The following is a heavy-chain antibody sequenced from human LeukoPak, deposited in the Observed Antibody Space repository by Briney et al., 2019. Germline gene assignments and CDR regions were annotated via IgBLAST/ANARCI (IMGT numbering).Heavy chain of an antibody. D-gene: IGHD3-3*02. V-gene: IGHV1-69*13. CDR3: AREPRTRPFFDF. CDR2: ISPIFGTE. Sequence: SVKLSCKASGDTFSSYAISWVRQAPGQGLEWMREISPIFGTENYAQKFQGRVTSTADESTSTANLELSSLRSEDTAVYYCAREPRTRPFFDFWGQGTLVTVSS. CDR1: GDTFSSYA. J-gene: IGHJ4*02.